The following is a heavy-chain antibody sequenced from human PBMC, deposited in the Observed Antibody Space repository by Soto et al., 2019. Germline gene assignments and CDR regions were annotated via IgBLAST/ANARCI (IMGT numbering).Heavy chain of an antibody. V-gene: IGHV1-69*01. Sequence: QVQLVQSGAEVKKPGSSVKVSCKASGGTFSSYAISWVRQAPGQGLEWMGGIIPIFGTANYAQKFQGRVTITADESTSTAYMELSSLRSEDTAVYYCALNYYGSGSYYPAEYFQHWGQGTLVTVSS. D-gene: IGHD3-10*01. CDR2: IIPIFGTA. CDR1: GGTFSSYA. CDR3: ALNYYGSGSYYPAEYFQH. J-gene: IGHJ1*01.